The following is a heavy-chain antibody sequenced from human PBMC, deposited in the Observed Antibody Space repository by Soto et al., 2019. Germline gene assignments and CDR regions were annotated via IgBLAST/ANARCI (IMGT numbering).Heavy chain of an antibody. CDR2: IAVYNGDT. D-gene: IGHD1-1*01. CDR3: ASAATTWVEAWQIDY. CDR1: SYAFTTYG. J-gene: IGHJ4*02. Sequence: QVQLVQSGGELKKPGASVKVSCKASSYAFTTYGITWVRQAPGQGLEWMGWIAVYNGDTNYAQNFQGRVTMTTDTASSAAFMELRRLRSDDSAVYYCASAATTWVEAWQIDYCGQGTLVTVSS. V-gene: IGHV1-18*01.